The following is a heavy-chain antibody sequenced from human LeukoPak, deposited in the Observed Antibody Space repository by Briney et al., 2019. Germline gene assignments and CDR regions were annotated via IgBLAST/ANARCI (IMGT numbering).Heavy chain of an antibody. V-gene: IGHV3-33*06. CDR1: GFTFSSYG. D-gene: IGHD6-13*01. Sequence: GSLRLSCAAPGFTFSSYGMHWVRQAPGKGLEWVAVIWYDGSNKYYADSVKGRFTISRDNSKNTLYLQMNSLRAEDTAVYYCAKVSSSSWRIDYYYMDVWGKGTTVTVSS. CDR2: IWYDGSNK. J-gene: IGHJ6*03. CDR3: AKVSSSSWRIDYYYMDV.